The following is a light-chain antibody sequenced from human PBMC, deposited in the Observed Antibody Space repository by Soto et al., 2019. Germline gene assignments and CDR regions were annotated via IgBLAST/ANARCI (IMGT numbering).Light chain of an antibody. Sequence: QSVLTQPASVSGPPGQSITISCTGTSSDVGGYNYVSWYQQHPGKAPKLMIYDVSNRPSGVSNRFSGSKSGNTASLTISGLQAEDEADYYCSSYTSSSTLDVFGTGTKAPS. CDR3: SSYTSSSTLDV. CDR1: SSDVGGYNY. CDR2: DVS. J-gene: IGLJ1*01. V-gene: IGLV2-14*01.